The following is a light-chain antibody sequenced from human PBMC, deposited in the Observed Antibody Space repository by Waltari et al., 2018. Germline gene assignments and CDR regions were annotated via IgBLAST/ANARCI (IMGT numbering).Light chain of an antibody. J-gene: IGKJ2*01. Sequence: DIQMTQSPSTLSASVGDRVTITCRARQSISPWLAWYQQKPGKAPEVLIYKSSTLQTGVPSRFSGSGSGTEFTLTISSLQPDDFATYYCQQYNSYPYTFGQGTKLDIK. V-gene: IGKV1-5*03. CDR1: QSISPW. CDR2: KSS. CDR3: QQYNSYPYT.